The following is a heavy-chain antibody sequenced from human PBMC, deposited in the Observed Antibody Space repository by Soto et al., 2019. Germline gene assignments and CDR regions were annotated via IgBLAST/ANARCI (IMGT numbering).Heavy chain of an antibody. D-gene: IGHD5-18*01. CDR3: AKEAMVRCSNDWDFDC. Sequence: QVQLVESGGGVVQPGRSLRLSCAASGFIFSSYGMHWVRQAPGKGLEWVAVISYDGIVKYYADSVRGRFTVSRDNSKNILFLQMDGLRAEDTAVYYCAKEAMVRCSNDWDFDCWGQGTLVTVSS. CDR1: GFIFSSYG. CDR2: ISYDGIVK. V-gene: IGHV3-30*18. J-gene: IGHJ4*02.